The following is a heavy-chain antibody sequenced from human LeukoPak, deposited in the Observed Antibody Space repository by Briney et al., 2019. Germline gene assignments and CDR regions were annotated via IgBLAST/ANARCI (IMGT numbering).Heavy chain of an antibody. J-gene: IGHJ3*02. D-gene: IGHD6-19*01. CDR2: ISGSGVST. V-gene: IGHV3-23*01. CDR3: ARDMGGWYLHAFDI. Sequence: GGSLRLSCAASGFRFSSYAMSWVRQAPGKGLEWVSAISGSGVSTYYADSVKGRFTVSRDNSKNTLYLQMNSLRAEDTAVYYCARDMGGWYLHAFDIWGQGTMVTVSS. CDR1: GFRFSSYA.